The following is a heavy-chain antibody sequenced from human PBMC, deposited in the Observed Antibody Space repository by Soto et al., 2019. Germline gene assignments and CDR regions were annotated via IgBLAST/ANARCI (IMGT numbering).Heavy chain of an antibody. Sequence: SETLSLTCTVSGGSISSYYWSWIRQPPGKGLEWIGYIYYSGSTNYNPSLKSRVTISVDTSKNQFSLKLSSVTAADTAVYYCARDNGVVQFDYWGQGTLVTVSS. D-gene: IGHD1-1*01. CDR1: GGSISSYY. CDR3: ARDNGVVQFDY. J-gene: IGHJ4*02. CDR2: IYYSGST. V-gene: IGHV4-59*01.